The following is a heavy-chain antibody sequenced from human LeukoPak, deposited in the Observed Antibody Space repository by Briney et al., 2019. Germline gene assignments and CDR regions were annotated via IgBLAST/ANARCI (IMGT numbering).Heavy chain of an antibody. CDR2: SGSGGDT. CDR1: GFTFSNYA. J-gene: IGHJ4*02. V-gene: IGHV3-23*01. Sequence: GGSLRLSCVASGFTFSNYAMNWVRQAPGKGLERVSVSGSGGDTYHVDSVKGRFTISRDNSKNTLYLQMSSLRAEDTAVYYCAKARGGTYRTYYFDYWGQGTLVTVSS. CDR3: AKARGGTYRTYYFDY. D-gene: IGHD1-26*01.